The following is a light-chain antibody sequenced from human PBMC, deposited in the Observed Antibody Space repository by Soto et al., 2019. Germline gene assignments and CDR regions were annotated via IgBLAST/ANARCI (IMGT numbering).Light chain of an antibody. Sequence: DIQMTQSPSTLSASVGDRVTITFRASQTVNTYLHWYQQKPGKAPKLLIYAASSLQSGVPSRFSGSGSGTDFTLTISSLQPEDFATYYCQQANSFPLTSGGGTKVDIK. J-gene: IGKJ4*01. CDR3: QQANSFPLT. CDR1: QTVNTY. V-gene: IGKV1-39*01. CDR2: AAS.